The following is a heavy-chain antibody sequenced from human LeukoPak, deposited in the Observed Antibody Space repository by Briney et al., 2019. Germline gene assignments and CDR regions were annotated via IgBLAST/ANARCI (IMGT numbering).Heavy chain of an antibody. CDR2: IYYSGST. V-gene: IGHV4-39*01. CDR3: ARHQMEYSSSPLDY. CDR1: GGSISSSSYC. J-gene: IGHJ4*02. Sequence: SQTLSLTCTVSGGSISSSSYCWGWIRQPPGKGLEWIGSIYYSGSTYYNPSLKSRVTISVDTSKNQFSLKLSSVTAADTAVYYCARHQMEYSSSPLDYWGQGTLVTVSS. D-gene: IGHD6-6*01.